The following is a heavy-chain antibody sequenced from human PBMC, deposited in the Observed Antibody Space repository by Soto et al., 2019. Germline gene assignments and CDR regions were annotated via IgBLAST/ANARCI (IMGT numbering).Heavy chain of an antibody. J-gene: IGHJ4*02. Sequence: LQLQESGPGVVKPSETLSLAYSVSGGSIKSNDYFWGWVRQPPGKGLEWIASIDSNGGTYDSPSLKSRATVSIDTSKNQFFLTVRSVTAADTAVYYCASFLVGATARNDLDSWGLGTLVTISS. CDR3: ASFLVGATARNDLDS. CDR2: IDSNGGT. V-gene: IGHV4-39*01. CDR1: GGSIKSNDYF. D-gene: IGHD2-8*02.